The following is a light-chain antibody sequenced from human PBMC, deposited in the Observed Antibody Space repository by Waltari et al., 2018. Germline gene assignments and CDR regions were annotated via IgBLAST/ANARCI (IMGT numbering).Light chain of an antibody. J-gene: IGLJ1*01. Sequence: QSALAQPRSVSGSPGPSVIIPCTGTTSDVGGYNYVSWYQHHPGKAPKLMIYDVNRWPSGVSHRFSGSKSGNTASLTISGLQAEDEADYYCCSYAGNSYIFGTGTQVTVL. CDR2: DVN. CDR3: CSYAGNSYI. CDR1: TSDVGGYNY. V-gene: IGLV2-11*01.